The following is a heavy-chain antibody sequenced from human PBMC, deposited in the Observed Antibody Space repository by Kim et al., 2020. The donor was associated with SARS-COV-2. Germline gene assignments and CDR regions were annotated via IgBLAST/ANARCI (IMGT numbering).Heavy chain of an antibody. CDR3: ARDRIAAAGTGDY. J-gene: IGHJ4*02. V-gene: IGHV7-4-1*02. D-gene: IGHD6-13*01. Sequence: YAQGCTGRFVFSLDTSVSTAYLQISSLKAEDTAVYYCARDRIAAAGTGDYWGQGTLVTVSS.